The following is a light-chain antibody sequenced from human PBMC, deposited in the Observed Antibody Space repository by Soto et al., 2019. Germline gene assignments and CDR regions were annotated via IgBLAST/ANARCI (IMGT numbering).Light chain of an antibody. V-gene: IGKV1-5*01. Sequence: DIQMTQSPSTLSASVGARVPITCRARQSISSWLAWYQQNPGKAPKLLIYDASSLESGVPSRFSGSGSGTEFTLTISSLQPDDFATYYCQQYNSYSWTFGQGTKVDIK. J-gene: IGKJ1*01. CDR3: QQYNSYSWT. CDR2: DAS. CDR1: QSISSW.